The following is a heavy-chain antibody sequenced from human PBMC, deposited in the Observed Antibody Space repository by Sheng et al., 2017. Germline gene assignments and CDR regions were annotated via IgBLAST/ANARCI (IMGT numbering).Heavy chain of an antibody. CDR1: GYTFLRYG. D-gene: IGHD5-18*01. Sequence: QVQLVQSGTEVKEPGASVKVSCKASGYTFLRYGIAWVRQAPGQGLEWMAWISSYNAHTSYAQNFQGRVTMTTDTSTTTAYLELRSLTSDDTAVYYCVRDGYSYGRGFDSWGQGTLITVSS. CDR3: VRDGYSYGRGFDS. CDR2: ISSYNAHT. J-gene: IGHJ4*02. V-gene: IGHV1-18*01.